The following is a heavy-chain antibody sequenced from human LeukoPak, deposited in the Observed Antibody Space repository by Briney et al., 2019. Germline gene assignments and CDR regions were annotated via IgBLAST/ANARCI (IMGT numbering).Heavy chain of an antibody. CDR2: INHSGST. CDR3: ARDVRTVPYYYYGMHV. CDR1: GGSFSAYY. V-gene: IGHV4-34*01. D-gene: IGHD4-17*01. J-gene: IGHJ6*02. Sequence: SETLSLTCAVYGGSFSAYYWSWIRQPPGKGLEWIGEINHSGSTNYNPSLESRVTISVDTSKNQFSLKLSSVTAADTAVYYCARDVRTVPYYYYGMHVWGQGTTVTVSS.